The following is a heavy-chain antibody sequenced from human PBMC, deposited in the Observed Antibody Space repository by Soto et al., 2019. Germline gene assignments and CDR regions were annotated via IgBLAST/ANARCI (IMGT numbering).Heavy chain of an antibody. Sequence: EVQLVESGGGLVQPGGSLRLSCAASGFTFSTYWMHWVRQAPGKGLVWVSRNNSDGSIIDYAGSVKGRFTISRDNAKSTLYLQMNSLRADDTGLYYCAPVAGQYYNGMDVWGQGTTVTVSS. D-gene: IGHD6-19*01. CDR1: GFTFSTYW. CDR3: APVAGQYYNGMDV. J-gene: IGHJ6*02. V-gene: IGHV3-74*01. CDR2: NNSDGSII.